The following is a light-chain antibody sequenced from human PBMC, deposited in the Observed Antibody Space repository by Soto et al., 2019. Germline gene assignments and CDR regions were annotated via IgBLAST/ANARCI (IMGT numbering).Light chain of an antibody. J-gene: IGKJ2*01. Sequence: DIPMTQSPSTLSASVGDRVTITCRASQSISSWLAWYQQKPEKAPKLLIYDASSLESGVPSRFSGSGSGTEFTLTISSLQPDDFATYYCQQYNSYSPYTFGQGTKLEIK. CDR2: DAS. V-gene: IGKV1-5*01. CDR3: QQYNSYSPYT. CDR1: QSISSW.